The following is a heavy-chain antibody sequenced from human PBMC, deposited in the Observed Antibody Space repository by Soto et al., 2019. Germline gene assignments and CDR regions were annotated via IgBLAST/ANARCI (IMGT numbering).Heavy chain of an antibody. CDR1: GFTFSSCG. V-gene: IGHV3-33*01. D-gene: IGHD3-16*01. CDR3: ARDGAATQGFDY. J-gene: IGHJ4*02. Sequence: GGSLRLSCAASGFTFSSCGMHWVRQAPGKGLEWVAVRWYDGSNKNYVDSVKSRFTISRDNSKNTLYLQMNSLRAEDTAVYYCARDGAATQGFDYWGQGTLVTVSS. CDR2: RWYDGSNK.